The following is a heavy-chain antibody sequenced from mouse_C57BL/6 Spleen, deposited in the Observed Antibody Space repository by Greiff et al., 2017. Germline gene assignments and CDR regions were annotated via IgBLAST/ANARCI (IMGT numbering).Heavy chain of an antibody. D-gene: IGHD2-5*01. CDR2: IWSGGST. CDR3: ARNLPYSNYSYWYFDV. V-gene: IGHV2-2*01. J-gene: IGHJ1*03. CDR1: GFSLTSYG. Sequence: QVQLQQSGPGLVQPSQSLSITCTVSGFSLTSYGVHWVRQSPGKGLEWLGVIWSGGSTDYNAAFISRLSISKDNSKSQVFFKMNSLQADDTAIYYCARNLPYSNYSYWYFDVWGTGTTVTVSS.